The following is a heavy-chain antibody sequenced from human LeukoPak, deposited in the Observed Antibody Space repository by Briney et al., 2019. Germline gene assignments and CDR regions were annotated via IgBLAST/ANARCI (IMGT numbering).Heavy chain of an antibody. CDR2: INHSGST. V-gene: IGHV4-34*01. D-gene: IGHD1-26*01. Sequence: SETPSLXCAVYGGSFSGYYWNWIRQPPGKGLESIGEINHSGSTNYIPSLKSRVTISVDTSKNQFSLKLSSVTAADTAVYYCARGSKMLGYNWFDPWGQGTLVTVSS. CDR1: GGSFSGYY. CDR3: ARGSKMLGYNWFDP. J-gene: IGHJ5*02.